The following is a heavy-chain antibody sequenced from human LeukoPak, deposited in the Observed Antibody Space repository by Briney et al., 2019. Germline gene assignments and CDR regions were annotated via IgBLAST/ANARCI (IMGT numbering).Heavy chain of an antibody. D-gene: IGHD3-22*01. Sequence: SETLSLTCTVSGGSISSYYWSWIRQPAGKGLEWIGRIYTSGSTNYNPSLKSRVTMSVDTSKNQFSLKLSSVTAADTAVYYCARVYDSSGYYPSFDYWGQGTLVTVSS. V-gene: IGHV4-4*07. CDR1: GGSISSYY. CDR3: ARVYDSSGYYPSFDY. J-gene: IGHJ4*02. CDR2: IYTSGST.